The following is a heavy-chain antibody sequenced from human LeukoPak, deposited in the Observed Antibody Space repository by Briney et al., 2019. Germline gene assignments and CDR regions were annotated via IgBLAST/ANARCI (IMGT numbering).Heavy chain of an antibody. J-gene: IGHJ4*02. D-gene: IGHD4-11*01. Sequence: GGSLRLSCAASGFTFSSYTMNWVRQAPGKGLEWVSSISLSSSYIYYAESVKGRFTISRDNAKNSLYLQMNSLRAEDMAVYYCARGGPHDYSDYCFDYWGQGTLVTVSS. V-gene: IGHV3-21*01. CDR3: ARGGPHDYSDYCFDY. CDR2: ISLSSSYI. CDR1: GFTFSSYT.